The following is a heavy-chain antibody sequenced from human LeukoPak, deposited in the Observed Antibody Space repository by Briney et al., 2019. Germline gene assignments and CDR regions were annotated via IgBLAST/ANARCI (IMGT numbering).Heavy chain of an antibody. V-gene: IGHV3-7*03. CDR1: EFNFRDHW. Sequence: GGSLRLSCAASEFNFRDHWMDRVRQAPGKGLEWVGHIKTDGSETYYLDSLRGRFSISRDNTNNALYLQMNSLRVEDTAVYYCVKNNGWFHLAQWGQGTLVTVSS. J-gene: IGHJ4*02. CDR2: IKTDGSET. D-gene: IGHD6-19*01. CDR3: VKNNGWFHLAQ.